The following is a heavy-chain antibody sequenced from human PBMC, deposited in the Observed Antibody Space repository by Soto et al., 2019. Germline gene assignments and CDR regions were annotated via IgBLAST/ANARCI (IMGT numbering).Heavy chain of an antibody. V-gene: IGHV1-46*01. CDR3: ARESGSYGMDV. Sequence: TFTSYYMHWVRQAPGQGLEWMGIINPSGGSTSYAQKFQGRVTMTRDTSTSTVYMELSSLRSEDTAVYYCARESGSYGMDVWGQGTTVTVSS. J-gene: IGHJ6*02. D-gene: IGHD2-15*01. CDR2: INPSGGST. CDR1: TFTSYY.